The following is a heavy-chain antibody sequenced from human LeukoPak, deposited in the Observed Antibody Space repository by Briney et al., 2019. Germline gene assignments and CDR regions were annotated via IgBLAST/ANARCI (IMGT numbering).Heavy chain of an antibody. CDR2: IRYDGSEK. Sequence: GGSLRLSCAASGFTFSSYGMHWVRQAPGKGLEWVATIRYDGSEKYYAEFVTGRFTVSRDNSKNTLYLEMNSLRAEDTAVYYCAKDRDIVVVVSATKGYFDLWGRGTLVTVSS. V-gene: IGHV3-30*02. CDR1: GFTFSSYG. J-gene: IGHJ2*01. D-gene: IGHD2-15*01. CDR3: AKDRDIVVVVSATKGYFDL.